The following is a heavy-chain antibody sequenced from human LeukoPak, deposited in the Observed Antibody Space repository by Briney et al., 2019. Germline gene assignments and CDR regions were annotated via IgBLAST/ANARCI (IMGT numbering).Heavy chain of an antibody. J-gene: IGHJ6*02. CDR2: ISYDGSNK. CDR3: ARDSGPYNSYYYYGMDV. Sequence: GRSLRLSCAASGFTFSSYAMHWVRQAPGKGLEWVAVISYDGSNKYYADSVKGRITTSRDNSKNTLYLQMNGLRAEDTAVYYCARDSGPYNSYYYYGMDVWGQGTTVTVSS. D-gene: IGHD3-10*01. V-gene: IGHV3-30-3*01. CDR1: GFTFSSYA.